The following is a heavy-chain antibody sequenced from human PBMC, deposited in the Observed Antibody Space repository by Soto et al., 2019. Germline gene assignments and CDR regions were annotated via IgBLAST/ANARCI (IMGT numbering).Heavy chain of an antibody. D-gene: IGHD2-21*02. Sequence: QVQLVQSGAEVKKPGASVKVSCKASGYTFTSYAMHWVRQAPGQRLEWMGWINAGNGNTKYSQKFQGRVTITRDTSASTAYMELSSLRSGDTAVYYCASEYCGGDCYSAARYGMDVWGQGTTVTVSS. CDR1: GYTFTSYA. V-gene: IGHV1-3*01. CDR2: INAGNGNT. J-gene: IGHJ6*02. CDR3: ASEYCGGDCYSAARYGMDV.